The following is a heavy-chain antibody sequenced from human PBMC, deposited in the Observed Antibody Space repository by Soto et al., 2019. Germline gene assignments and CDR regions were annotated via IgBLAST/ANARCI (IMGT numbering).Heavy chain of an antibody. CDR2: IFYSGST. V-gene: IGHV4-61*01. J-gene: IGHJ4*02. CDR1: GGSVSSGTYY. CDR3: ARVPRRSAPWYYFDY. Sequence: QVQLQESGPGLVMPSETLSLTCTVSGGSVSSGTYYWSWIRQPPGKGLEWIGYIFYSGSTNYNPSLKSRVTISLDTSKDQFSLTLKSMTAADTAVYYCARVPRRSAPWYYFDYWGQGTLVTVSS.